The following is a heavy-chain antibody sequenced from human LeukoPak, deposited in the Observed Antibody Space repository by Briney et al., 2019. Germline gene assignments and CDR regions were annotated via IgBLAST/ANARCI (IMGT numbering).Heavy chain of an antibody. V-gene: IGHV4-61*02. CDR2: IYTSGST. CDR1: GGSIGSGSYY. Sequence: SQTLSLTCTVSGGSIGSGSYYWSWIRQPAGKGLEWIGRIYTSGSTNYNPSLKSRVTISVDTSKNQFSLKLGSVTAADTAVYYCARGTIPTSGAFDIWGQGTMVTVSS. J-gene: IGHJ3*02. D-gene: IGHD3-10*01. CDR3: ARGTIPTSGAFDI.